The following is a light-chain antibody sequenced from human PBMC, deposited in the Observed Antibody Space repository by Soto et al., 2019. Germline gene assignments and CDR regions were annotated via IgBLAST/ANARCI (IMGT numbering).Light chain of an antibody. Sequence: QSVLTQPHSVSGAPGQRVTICCTGSSSNIGAGYDVHWYQQLPGTAPKLLIYGNNNRPSGVPDRFSGSKSGTSASLAITGLQAEDEADYYCQSYDSSLRGVFGGGTKLTVL. CDR1: SSNIGAGYD. J-gene: IGLJ2*01. CDR2: GNN. V-gene: IGLV1-40*01. CDR3: QSYDSSLRGV.